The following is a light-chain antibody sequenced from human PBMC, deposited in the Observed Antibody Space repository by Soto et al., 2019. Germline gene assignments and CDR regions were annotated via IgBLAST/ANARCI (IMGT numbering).Light chain of an antibody. CDR2: GNS. Sequence: QSVLAQPPSVSGAPGQRVTISCTGSSSNIGAGYDVHWYQQLPGTAPKLLIYGNSNRPSGVPDRFSGSKSGTSASLAITGLQAEDEADYYCQSYDSSLSGSGVFVTGTKVT. CDR1: SSNIGAGYD. CDR3: QSYDSSLSGSGV. J-gene: IGLJ1*01. V-gene: IGLV1-40*01.